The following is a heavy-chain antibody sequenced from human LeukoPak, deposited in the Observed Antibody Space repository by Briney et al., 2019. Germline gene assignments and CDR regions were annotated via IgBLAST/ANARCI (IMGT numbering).Heavy chain of an antibody. CDR1: GYTFTSYD. V-gene: IGHV1-8*01. D-gene: IGHD3-22*01. CDR3: ARGRYYYDSSGYFGFDY. CDR2: MNPNSGNT. J-gene: IGHJ4*02. Sequence: GASVKVSCKASGYTFTSYDINWVRQATGQGLEWMGWMNPNSGNTGYAQKFQGRVTMTRNTSIGTAYMELSSLRSEDTAVYYCARGRYYYDSSGYFGFDYWGQGTLVTVSS.